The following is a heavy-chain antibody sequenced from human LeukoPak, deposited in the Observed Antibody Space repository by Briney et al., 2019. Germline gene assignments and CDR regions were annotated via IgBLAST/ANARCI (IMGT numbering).Heavy chain of an antibody. V-gene: IGHV3-21*01. CDR2: ISSSSSYI. CDR1: GFTFSSYS. D-gene: IGHD1-26*01. J-gene: IGHJ4*02. Sequence: GGSLRLSCAASGFTFSSYSMNWVRQAPGKGLEWVSSISSSSSYIYYADSVKGRFTISRDNAKNSLYLQMNSLRAEDTAVYYCARGEWELLYYFDYWGQGTLVTVSS. CDR3: ARGEWELLYYFDY.